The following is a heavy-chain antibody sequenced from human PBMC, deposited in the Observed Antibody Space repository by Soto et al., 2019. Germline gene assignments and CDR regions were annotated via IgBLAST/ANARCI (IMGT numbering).Heavy chain of an antibody. CDR1: GGSISSSSYY. D-gene: IGHD3-22*01. V-gene: IGHV4-39*01. Sequence: QLQLQESGPGLVKPSETLSLTCTVSGGSISSSSYYWGWIRQPPGKGLEWIGSIYYSGSTYYNPSLKSRVTISVDTSKNQFSLKLSSVTAADTAVYYCARHVIVVVITEDYFDYWGQGTLVTVSS. CDR3: ARHVIVVVITEDYFDY. CDR2: IYYSGST. J-gene: IGHJ4*02.